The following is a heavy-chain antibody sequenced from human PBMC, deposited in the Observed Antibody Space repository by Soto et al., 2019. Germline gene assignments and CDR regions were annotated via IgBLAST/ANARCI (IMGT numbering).Heavy chain of an antibody. CDR2: IYYSGST. CDR1: GGSISSGDYY. D-gene: IGHD2-15*01. Sequence: QVQLQESGPGLVKPSQTLSLTCTVSGGSISSGDYYWSWIRQPPGKGLEWIGYIYYSGSTYYNPSLKSLVTISVDTSKNQFSLKLSSVTAADTAVYYCAREVVAAYNWFDPWGQGTLVTVSS. J-gene: IGHJ5*02. CDR3: AREVVAAYNWFDP. V-gene: IGHV4-30-4*01.